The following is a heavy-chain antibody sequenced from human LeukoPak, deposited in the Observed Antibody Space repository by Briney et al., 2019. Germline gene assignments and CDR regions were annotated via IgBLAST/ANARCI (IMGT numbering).Heavy chain of an antibody. CDR1: GGSISSYY. D-gene: IGHD1-1*01. CDR3: ARGDGTSYYYYGMDV. J-gene: IGHJ6*02. V-gene: IGHV4-59*01. Sequence: SDTLSLTCTVSGGSISSYYWSWIRQPPGKGLEWIGYIYYSGSTNYNPSLKSRVTISVDTSKNQFSLKLSSVTAADTVVYYCARGDGTSYYYYGMDVWGQGTTVTVSS. CDR2: IYYSGST.